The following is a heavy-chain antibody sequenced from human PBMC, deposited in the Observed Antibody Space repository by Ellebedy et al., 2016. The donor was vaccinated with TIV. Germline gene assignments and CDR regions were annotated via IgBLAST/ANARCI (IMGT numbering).Heavy chain of an antibody. D-gene: IGHD3-22*01. V-gene: IGHV3-23*01. Sequence: GESLKISCAASGFTFSSFAMTWVRQAPGKGLQWVSSITASGASTFFADSVKGRFTISRDNSKNTVYLQMNSLRAEDTAVYYCAKDISSGYYYAEYFRHWGQGTPVTVSS. CDR3: AKDISSGYYYAEYFRH. CDR2: ITASGAST. CDR1: GFTFSSFA. J-gene: IGHJ1*01.